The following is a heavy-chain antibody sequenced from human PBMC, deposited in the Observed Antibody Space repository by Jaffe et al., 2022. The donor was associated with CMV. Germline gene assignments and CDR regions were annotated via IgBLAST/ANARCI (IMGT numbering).Heavy chain of an antibody. CDR3: AKDGVKGPYYYYYMDV. CDR1: GFTFSSYA. CDR2: ISGSGGST. Sequence: EVQLVESGGGLVQPGGSLRLSCAASGFTFSSYAMSWVRQAPGKGLEWVSAISGSGGSTYYADSVKGRFTISRDNSKNTLYLQMNSLRAEDTAVYYCAKDGVKGPYYYYYMDVWGKGTTVTVSS. J-gene: IGHJ6*03. D-gene: IGHD3-16*01. V-gene: IGHV3-23*04.